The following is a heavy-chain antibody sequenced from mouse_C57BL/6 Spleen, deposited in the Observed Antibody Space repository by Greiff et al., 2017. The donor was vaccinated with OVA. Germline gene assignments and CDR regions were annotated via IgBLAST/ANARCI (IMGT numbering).Heavy chain of an antibody. CDR3: ARWRGSSYSMDY. V-gene: IGHV1-69*01. D-gene: IGHD1-1*01. CDR1: GYTFTSYW. Sequence: QVQLQQPGAELVMPGASVKLSCKASGYTFTSYWMHWVKQRPGQGLEWIGEIDPSDSYTNYNQKFKGKSTLTVDKSSSTAYMQLSILTAEDSAVYYCARWRGSSYSMDYWGQGTSVTVSS. J-gene: IGHJ4*01. CDR2: IDPSDSYT.